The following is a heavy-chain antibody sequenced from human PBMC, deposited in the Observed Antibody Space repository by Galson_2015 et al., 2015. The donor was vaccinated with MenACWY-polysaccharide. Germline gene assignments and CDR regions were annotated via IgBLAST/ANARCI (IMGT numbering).Heavy chain of an antibody. CDR3: AGLMAGSPFGWFDP. V-gene: IGHV4-38-2*01. CDR1: GYSISSGYY. J-gene: IGHJ5*02. D-gene: IGHD6-19*01. CDR2: IYHSGST. Sequence: ETLSLTCAVSGYSISSGYYWGWIRQPPGKGLEWIGSIYHSGSTYYNPSLKSRVTISVDTSKKYFSLKLSSVTAADTAVYYCAGLMAGSPFGWFDPWGQGTLVTVSS.